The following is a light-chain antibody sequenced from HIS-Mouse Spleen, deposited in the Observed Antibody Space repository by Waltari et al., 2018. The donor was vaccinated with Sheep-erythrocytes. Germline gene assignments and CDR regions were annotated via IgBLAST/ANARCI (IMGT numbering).Light chain of an antibody. V-gene: IGLV3-1*01. CDR3: QAWDSSTAV. Sequence: SYELTQPPSVSVSPGQTASITCSGDKLGDKYACWYQQKPGQSPVRVIYQDSKRPSGIPERFSGPNSGNTATLTISGTQAMDEADYYCQAWDSSTAVFGGGTKLTVL. J-gene: IGLJ2*01. CDR2: QDS. CDR1: KLGDKY.